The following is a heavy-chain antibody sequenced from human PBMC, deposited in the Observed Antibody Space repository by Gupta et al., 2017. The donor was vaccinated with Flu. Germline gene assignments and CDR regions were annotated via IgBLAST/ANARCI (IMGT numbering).Heavy chain of an antibody. V-gene: IGHV4-39*01. Sequence: QLQLQESGPGRVKPSETLSLSCSVSAGSITSHTHHWGWIRRPPGTGLEWIGSVYYSGNIYYSPSLRSRVSISMDTSRNQFSLKLTSVTAADTALYYCAGGGTGYCSGDNCDTDPRVDAYDFWGAGTEVTVSS. J-gene: IGHJ3*01. CDR3: AGGGTGYCSGDNCDTDPRVDAYDF. CDR1: AGSITSHTHH. CDR2: VYYSGNI. D-gene: IGHD2-15*01.